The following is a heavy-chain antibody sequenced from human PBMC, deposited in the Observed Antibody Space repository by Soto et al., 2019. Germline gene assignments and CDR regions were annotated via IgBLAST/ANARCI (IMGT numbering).Heavy chain of an antibody. CDR2: TYYRSKWYN. V-gene: IGHV6-1*01. Sequence: SQTLSLTCAISGDSVSSNSAAWNWIRQSPSRGLEWLGRTYYRSKWYNDYAVSVKSRITINPDTSKNQFSLQLNSVTPEDTAVYYCARDLEYYDFWSGHDDFDIWRPGTMVTVS. CDR1: GDSVSSNSAA. D-gene: IGHD3-3*01. J-gene: IGHJ3*02. CDR3: ARDLEYYDFWSGHDDFDI.